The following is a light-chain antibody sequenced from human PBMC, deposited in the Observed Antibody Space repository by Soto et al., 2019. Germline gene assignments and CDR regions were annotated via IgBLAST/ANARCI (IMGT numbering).Light chain of an antibody. J-gene: IGLJ1*01. CDR2: EVS. V-gene: IGLV2-14*01. Sequence: QSALTQPASVSGSPGQSITISCTGTSSDIGTYSYVSWYQQFPGKAPKLIIFEVSNRPSGVSNRFSGSKSGNTASLTISGLQAEDEADYYCNSYTSASFYVFGTGTKLTVL. CDR3: NSYTSASFYV. CDR1: SSDIGTYSY.